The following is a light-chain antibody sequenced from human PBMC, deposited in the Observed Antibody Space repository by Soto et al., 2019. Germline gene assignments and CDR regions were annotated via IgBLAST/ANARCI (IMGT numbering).Light chain of an antibody. Sequence: IVLKQSPGTLSLSPGERATLSCWASQTISSSLAWYQQKPGQAPRLLIYGASTRAAGVPVRFSGSGSGTEFTLTINRLEPEDFAVYYCQQYNRWPLTFGGGTKVDIK. J-gene: IGKJ4*01. CDR1: QTISSS. CDR3: QQYNRWPLT. V-gene: IGKV3-15*01. CDR2: GAS.